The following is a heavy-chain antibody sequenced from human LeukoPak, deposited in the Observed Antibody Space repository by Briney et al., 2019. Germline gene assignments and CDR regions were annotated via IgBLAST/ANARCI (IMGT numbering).Heavy chain of an antibody. CDR2: ISASGGAT. J-gene: IGHJ4*02. CDR3: AGYFCSGGSCYRYFDY. D-gene: IGHD2-15*01. V-gene: IGHV3-23*01. Sequence: GGSLRLSCAASGFTFSSYAMSWVRQPPGKGLEWVSTISASGGATYYADSVKGRFTISRDNSKNTLYLQVNSLRPEDTAVYYCAGYFCSGGSCYRYFDYWGQGTLVTVS. CDR1: GFTFSSYA.